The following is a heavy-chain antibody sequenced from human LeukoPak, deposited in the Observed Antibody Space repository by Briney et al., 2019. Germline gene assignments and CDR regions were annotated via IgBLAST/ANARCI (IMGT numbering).Heavy chain of an antibody. J-gene: IGHJ5*02. D-gene: IGHD6-19*01. V-gene: IGHV4-39*01. Sequence: PSETLSLTCTVSGGSISSSSYYWGWIRQPPGKGLEWIGSIYYSGSTYYNPSLKSRVTISVDTSKNQFSLKLSSVTAADTAVYYCARLDSPSGTDPWGQGTLVTVSS. CDR3: ARLDSPSGTDP. CDR1: GGSISSSSYY. CDR2: IYYSGST.